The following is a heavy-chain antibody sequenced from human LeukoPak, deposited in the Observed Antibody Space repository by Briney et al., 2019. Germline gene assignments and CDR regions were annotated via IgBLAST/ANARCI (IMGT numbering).Heavy chain of an antibody. CDR3: TTRGGSFSIFDF. V-gene: IGHV3-30*03. CDR1: GFTFSSYG. CDR2: ISYDGSNK. J-gene: IGHJ4*02. Sequence: PGGSLRLSCAASGFTFSSYGMHWVRQAPGKGLEWVAVISYDGSNKYYADSVKGRFTISRDNSKNTLYLQMNSLRAEDTAVYYCTTRGGSFSIFDFWGQGTLVTVSS. D-gene: IGHD1-26*01.